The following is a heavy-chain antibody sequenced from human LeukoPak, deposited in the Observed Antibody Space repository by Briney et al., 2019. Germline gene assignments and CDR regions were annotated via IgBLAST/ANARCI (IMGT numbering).Heavy chain of an antibody. J-gene: IGHJ6*04. V-gene: IGHV3-23*01. Sequence: GGSLRLSCAASEFTFSSYAMSWVRQAPGKGLEWVSTISGSGDSTYYADSVKGRFTISRDNSKNTPYLQMNSLRAEDTAVYYCARGQLWGSGTLLFTDVWGKGTTVTVSS. CDR2: ISGSGDST. D-gene: IGHD3-10*01. CDR3: ARGQLWGSGTLLFTDV. CDR1: EFTFSSYA.